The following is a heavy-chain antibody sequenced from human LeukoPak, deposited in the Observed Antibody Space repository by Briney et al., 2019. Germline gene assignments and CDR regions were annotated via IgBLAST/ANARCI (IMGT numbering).Heavy chain of an antibody. J-gene: IGHJ3*02. CDR3: ARLGSATLFDI. D-gene: IGHD6-25*01. CDR2: IYTRGSA. CDR1: GGSISFYY. Sequence: PSETLSLTCTVSGGSISFYYWAWIRQPPGKGLEWIGYIYTRGSANYNPSPKGRVTMSIDTSKNQFSLELSSVTAADTAVYYCARLGSATLFDIWGQGTMVTVSS. V-gene: IGHV4-4*09.